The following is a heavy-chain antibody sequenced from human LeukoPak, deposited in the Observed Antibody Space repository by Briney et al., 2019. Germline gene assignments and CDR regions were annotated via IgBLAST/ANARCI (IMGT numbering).Heavy chain of an antibody. J-gene: IGHJ5*02. Sequence: SETLSLTCAVCVGSITGYYWSWIRQPPGKGLEWVGYIFSSGSTNYNPSLKSRVTISLDTSKSQFSLKLISVTASDTAVYYCARLTKFLTTYYPTPWGQGTLVTVSS. CDR1: VGSITGYY. D-gene: IGHD2/OR15-2a*01. CDR2: IFSSGST. V-gene: IGHV4-59*08. CDR3: ARLTKFLTTYYPTP.